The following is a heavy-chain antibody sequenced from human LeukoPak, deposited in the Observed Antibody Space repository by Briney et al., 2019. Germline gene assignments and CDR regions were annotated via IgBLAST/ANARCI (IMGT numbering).Heavy chain of an antibody. CDR3: ARKGRVADVYYYYYMDV. CDR1: GYTFTGYY. D-gene: IGHD5-24*01. CDR2: INPNSGGT. Sequence: ASVKVSCKASGYTFTGYYMHWVRQAPGQGLEWMGWINPNSGGTNYAQKFQGRVTMTRDTSISTAYMELSRLRSDDTAVYYCARKGRVADVYYYYYMDVWGKGTTVTVSS. J-gene: IGHJ6*03. V-gene: IGHV1-2*02.